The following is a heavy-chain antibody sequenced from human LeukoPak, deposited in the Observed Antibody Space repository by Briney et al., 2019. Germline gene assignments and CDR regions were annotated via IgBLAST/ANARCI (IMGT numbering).Heavy chain of an antibody. V-gene: IGHV3-23*01. J-gene: IGHJ4*02. CDR1: GFTFSSYA. CDR3: AKLGTTMVRGVPPYYFDY. Sequence: GGSLRLSCAASGFTFSSYAMSWVPQAPGKGLEWVSAISGSGGSTYYADSVKGRFTISRDNSKNTLYLQMNSLRAEDTAVHYCAKLGTTMVRGVPPYYFDYWGQGTLVTVSS. CDR2: ISGSGGST. D-gene: IGHD3-10*01.